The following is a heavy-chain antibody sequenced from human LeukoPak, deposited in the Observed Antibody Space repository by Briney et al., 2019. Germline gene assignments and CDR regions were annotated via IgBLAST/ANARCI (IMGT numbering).Heavy chain of an antibody. CDR2: IRYDGSNK. J-gene: IGHJ3*02. V-gene: IGHV3-30*02. CDR3: ARAEYSSSLSSFDAFDI. CDR1: GFTFSSYG. D-gene: IGHD6-13*01. Sequence: GGSLRLSCAASGFTFSSYGMHWVRQAPGKGLEWVAFIRYDGSNKYYADSVKGRFTISRDNSKNTLYLQMNSLRAEDTAVYYCARAEYSSSLSSFDAFDIWGQGTMVTVSS.